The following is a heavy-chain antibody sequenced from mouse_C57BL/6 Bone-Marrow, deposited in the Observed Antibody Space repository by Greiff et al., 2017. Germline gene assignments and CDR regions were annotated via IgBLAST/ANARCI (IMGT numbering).Heavy chain of an antibody. CDR3: ARGRITTVVPYYFDY. CDR2: IDPSDSYT. CDR1: GYTFTSYW. D-gene: IGHD1-1*01. Sequence: QVQLKQPGAELVRPGTSVKLSCKASGYTFTSYWMHWVKQRPGQGLEWIGVIDPSDSYTNYNQKFKGKATLTVDTSSSTAYMRLSSLTSEDSAVYYCARGRITTVVPYYFDYWGQGTTLTVSS. V-gene: IGHV1-59*01. J-gene: IGHJ2*01.